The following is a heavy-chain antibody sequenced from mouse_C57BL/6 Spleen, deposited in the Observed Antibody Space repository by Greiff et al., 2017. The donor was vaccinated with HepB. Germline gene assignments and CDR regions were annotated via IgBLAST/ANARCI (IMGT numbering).Heavy chain of an antibody. D-gene: IGHD1-1*01. CDR1: GYTFTDYE. V-gene: IGHV1-15*01. J-gene: IGHJ2*01. Sequence: QVQLQQSGAELVRPGASVTLSCKASGYTFTDYEMHWVKKTPVHGLEWIGAIDPETGGTAYNQKFKGKAILTADKSSSTAYMELRSLTSEDSAVYYCTREGITTVVDYWGQGTTLTVSS. CDR3: TREGITTVVDY. CDR2: IDPETGGT.